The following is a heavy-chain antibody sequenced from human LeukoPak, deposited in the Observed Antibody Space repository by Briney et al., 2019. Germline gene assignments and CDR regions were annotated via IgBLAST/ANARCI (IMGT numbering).Heavy chain of an antibody. J-gene: IGHJ4*02. CDR3: ARYNGYCSGGSCYHFDY. Sequence: AASVKVSXKASGYTFTSYGISWVRQAPGQGLEWMGWISAYNGNTNYAQKLQGRVTMTTDTSTSTAYMELGSLRSDDTAVYYCARYNGYCSGGSCYHFDYWGQGTLVTVSS. V-gene: IGHV1-18*01. CDR2: ISAYNGNT. CDR1: GYTFTSYG. D-gene: IGHD2-15*01.